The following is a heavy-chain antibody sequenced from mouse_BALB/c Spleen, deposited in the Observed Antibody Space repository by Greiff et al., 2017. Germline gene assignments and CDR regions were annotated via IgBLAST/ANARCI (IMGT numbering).Heavy chain of an antibody. CDR3: ARWYYGYRAMDY. J-gene: IGHJ4*01. CDR2: IWWNDNK. D-gene: IGHD1-2*01. CDR1: GFSLSTYGIG. Sequence: QVTLKESGPGILQPSQTLSLTCSFSGFSLSTYGIGVGWIRQPSGKGLEWLAHIWWNDNKYYNTALKSRLTISKDTSNNQVFLKIASVDTADTATYYCARWYYGYRAMDYWGQGTSVTVSS. V-gene: IGHV8-11*01.